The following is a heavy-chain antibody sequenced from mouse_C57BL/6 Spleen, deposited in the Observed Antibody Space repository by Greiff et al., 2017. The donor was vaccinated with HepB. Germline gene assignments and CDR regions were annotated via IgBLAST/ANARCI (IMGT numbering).Heavy chain of an antibody. CDR3: ARGGIPYAMDY. V-gene: IGHV1-4*01. CDR2: INPSSGYT. J-gene: IGHJ4*01. CDR1: GYTFTSYT. Sequence: QVQLKESGAELARPGASVKMSCKASGYTFTSYTMHWVKQRPGQGLEWIGYINPSSGYTKYNQKFKDKATLTADKSSSTAYMQLSSLTSEDSAVYYCARGGIPYAMDYWGQGTSVTVSS.